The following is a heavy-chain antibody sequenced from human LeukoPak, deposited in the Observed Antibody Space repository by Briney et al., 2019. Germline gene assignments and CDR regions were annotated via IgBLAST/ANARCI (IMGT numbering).Heavy chain of an antibody. V-gene: IGHV1-69*13. CDR1: GGTFSSYA. Sequence: ASVKVSCKASGGTFSSYAISWVRQALGQGLEWMGGIIPIFGTANYAQKFQGRVTITADESTSTAYMELSSLRSEDTAVYYCARDGQQLTLEFDPWGQGTLVTVSS. D-gene: IGHD6-13*01. CDR2: IIPIFGTA. J-gene: IGHJ5*02. CDR3: ARDGQQLTLEFDP.